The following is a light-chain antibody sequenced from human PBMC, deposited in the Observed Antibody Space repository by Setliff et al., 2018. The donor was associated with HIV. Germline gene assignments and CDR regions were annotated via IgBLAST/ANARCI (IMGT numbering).Light chain of an antibody. CDR1: SSDVGGYNQ. V-gene: IGLV2-11*01. CDR2: DVS. Sequence: SVLTQPRSVSGSPGQSVTISCTGTSSDVGGYNQVSWYQQHPGKAPKVMIYDVSRRPSGVPDRFSGSKSGNTASLTISGLRAEDEADYYCCSYAGSYRYVFGTGTKVTVL. J-gene: IGLJ1*01. CDR3: CSYAGSYRYV.